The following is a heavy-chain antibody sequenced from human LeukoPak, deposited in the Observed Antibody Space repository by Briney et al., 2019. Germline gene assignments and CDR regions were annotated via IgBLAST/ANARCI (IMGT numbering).Heavy chain of an antibody. J-gene: IGHJ4*02. Sequence: GGFLRLSCAASGFTFSNAWMSWFRQAPGKGLEWVGRIKSKTDGGTTDYAAPVTGRFTISRDDSKNTLYLQVNSLKTEDTAVYYCATANRAYSGGWASDYWGQGTLVAVSS. CDR3: ATANRAYSGGWASDY. D-gene: IGHD6-19*01. CDR2: IKSKTDGGTT. V-gene: IGHV3-15*01. CDR1: GFTFSNAW.